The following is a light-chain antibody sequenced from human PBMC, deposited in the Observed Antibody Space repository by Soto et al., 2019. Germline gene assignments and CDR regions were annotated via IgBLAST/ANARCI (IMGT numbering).Light chain of an antibody. Sequence: QSALTQPASVSGSPGQSITISCTGTSSDVGGYNYVSWYQQYPGKAPKLLIYGVSDRPSGVSNRFSGSKSGNTASLTISGLQAEDEADYYCSSNTTSTTRYVIFGGGTQLTVL. CDR1: SSDVGGYNY. CDR2: GVS. V-gene: IGLV2-14*01. J-gene: IGLJ2*01. CDR3: SSNTTSTTRYVI.